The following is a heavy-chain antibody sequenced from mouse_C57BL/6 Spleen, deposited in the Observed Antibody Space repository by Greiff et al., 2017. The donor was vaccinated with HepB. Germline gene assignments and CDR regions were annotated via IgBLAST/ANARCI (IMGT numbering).Heavy chain of an antibody. CDR2: IDPSDSYT. J-gene: IGHJ3*01. CDR3: AREGSSTD. D-gene: IGHD1-1*01. CDR1: GYTFTSYW. Sequence: QVQLQQPGAELVRPGTSVKLSCKASGYTFTSYWMHWVKQRPGQGLEWIGVIDPSDSYTNYNQKFKGKATLAVDTSSSTAYMQLSSLTSEDSAVYDSAREGSSTDWGQGTLVTVSA. V-gene: IGHV1-59*01.